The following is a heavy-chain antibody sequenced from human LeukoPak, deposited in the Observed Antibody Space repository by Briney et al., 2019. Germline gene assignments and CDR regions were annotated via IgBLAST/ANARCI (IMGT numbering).Heavy chain of an antibody. J-gene: IGHJ4*02. CDR2: ISSSGST. CDR1: DGSISSGHYY. Sequence: SQTLSLTCTVSDGSISSGHYYWNWVRQPAGKGLEWIGRISSSGSTTYSPSLKSRVTMSLDTSKDQFSLKLTSVTAADTAVYYCAKTKDYYDSSGYYHYFDYWGQGTLVTVSS. V-gene: IGHV4-61*02. CDR3: AKTKDYYDSSGYYHYFDY. D-gene: IGHD3-22*01.